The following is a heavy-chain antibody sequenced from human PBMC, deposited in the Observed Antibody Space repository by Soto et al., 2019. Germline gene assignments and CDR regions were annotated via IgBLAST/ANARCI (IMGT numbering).Heavy chain of an antibody. CDR3: AKSMRDDFWSGPLYFDY. CDR1: GFTFSSYA. D-gene: IGHD3-3*01. Sequence: GRSLRLSCAASGFTFSSYAMSWVRQAPGKGLEWVSAISGSGGSTYYADSVKGRFTISRDNSKNTLYLQMNSLRAEDTAVYYCAKSMRDDFWSGPLYFDYWGQGTLVTVSS. J-gene: IGHJ4*02. V-gene: IGHV3-23*01. CDR2: ISGSGGST.